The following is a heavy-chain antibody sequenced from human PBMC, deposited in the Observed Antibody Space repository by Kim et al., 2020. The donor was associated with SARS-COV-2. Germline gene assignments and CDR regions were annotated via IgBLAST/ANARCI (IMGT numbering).Heavy chain of an antibody. J-gene: IGHJ4*02. V-gene: IGHV1-69*04. CDR1: GGTFSSYA. CDR2: IIPILGIA. CDR3: ARDSSSSPSRFDH. Sequence: SVKVSCKASGGTFSSYAISWVRQAPGQGLEWMGRIIPILGIANYAQKFHGRVTITADKSTSTAYMELSSLRSEDTAVYYCARDSSSSPSRFDHWGQGTL. D-gene: IGHD6-6*01.